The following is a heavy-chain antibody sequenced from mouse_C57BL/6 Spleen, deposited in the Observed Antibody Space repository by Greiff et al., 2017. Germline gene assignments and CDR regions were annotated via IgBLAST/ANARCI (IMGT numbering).Heavy chain of an antibody. CDR1: GYTFTSYW. J-gene: IGHJ2*01. CDR2: IYPTSGST. Sequence: QVQLKQPGAELVKPGASVKMSCKASGYTFTSYWMPWVKQRPGQGLEWIGMIYPTSGSTNYNETFKSKAILTVDKSSSTAYMQLSSLTSEDSAVYYCARSGRVRSGYDFDYWGQGTTRTVSA. V-gene: IGHV1-64*01. D-gene: IGHD3-2*02. CDR3: ARSGRVRSGYDFDY.